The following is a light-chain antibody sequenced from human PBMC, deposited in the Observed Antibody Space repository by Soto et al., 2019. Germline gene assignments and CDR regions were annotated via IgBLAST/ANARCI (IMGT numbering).Light chain of an antibody. Sequence: QSVLTQAASASGSPGQSITISCTGTNSDIGAYNRVSWYQQHPGRVPKVVIYEVTNRPSGISNRFSGSKSGNTASLTISGLQPEDEADYYCASHTSSNTWVFGGGTKLTVL. CDR2: EVT. V-gene: IGLV2-14*01. CDR3: ASHTSSNTWV. J-gene: IGLJ3*02. CDR1: NSDIGAYNR.